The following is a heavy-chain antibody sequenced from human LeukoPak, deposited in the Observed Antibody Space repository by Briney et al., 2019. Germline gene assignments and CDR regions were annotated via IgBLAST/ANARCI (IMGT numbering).Heavy chain of an antibody. J-gene: IGHJ4*02. CDR1: GFTFSKAC. V-gene: IGHV3-15*01. CDR2: IKSKTDGGTT. CDR3: TTGTWIQLWVPDY. D-gene: IGHD5-18*01. Sequence: GVSLRLSCAASGFTFSKACMSWVRQAPGKGLEWVGHIKSKTDGGTTDFAAPVKGRFSISRDDSKNTLFLQMNSLKAEDTAVYYCTTGTWIQLWVPDYWGQGTLVTVSS.